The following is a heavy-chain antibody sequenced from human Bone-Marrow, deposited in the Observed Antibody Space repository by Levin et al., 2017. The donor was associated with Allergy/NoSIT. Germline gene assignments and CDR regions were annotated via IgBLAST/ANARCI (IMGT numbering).Heavy chain of an antibody. J-gene: IGHJ6*02. CDR1: GDSIRNSDYY. CDR3: ARHPITLLQGHYFYGMDV. V-gene: IGHV4-39*01. D-gene: IGHD1-26*01. CDR2: IYYTGNT. Sequence: ASETLSLTCSVSGDSIRNSDYYWGWIRQPPGKGPEWIGSIYYTGNTKYNPSLKRRVTISVDTAQNHFSLRLTSVTATDTAVYYCARHPITLLQGHYFYGMDVWGQGTTVTVSS.